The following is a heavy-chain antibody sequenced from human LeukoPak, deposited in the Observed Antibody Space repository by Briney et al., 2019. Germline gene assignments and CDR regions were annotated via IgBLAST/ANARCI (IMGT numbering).Heavy chain of an antibody. J-gene: IGHJ4*02. CDR1: GFTFDDYA. V-gene: IGHV3-9*01. CDR3: AKLEDGSGTISGFDY. Sequence: GRSLRLFCAASGFTFDDYAMHWVRQAPGKGLEWVSGISWNSGSIGYADSVKGRFTISRDNAKNSLYLQMNSLRAEDTALYYCAKLEDGSGTISGFDYWGQGTLVTVSS. CDR2: ISWNSGSI. D-gene: IGHD3-10*01.